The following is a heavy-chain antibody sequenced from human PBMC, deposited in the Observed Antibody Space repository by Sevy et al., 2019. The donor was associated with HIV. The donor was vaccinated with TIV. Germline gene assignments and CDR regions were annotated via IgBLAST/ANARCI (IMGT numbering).Heavy chain of an antibody. J-gene: IGHJ4*02. D-gene: IGHD6-13*01. CDR1: GFTFSDHY. CDR2: TRNKADSYTT. Sequence: GGSLRLSCAASGFTFSDHYMEWVRQAPGKGLEWVGRTRNKADSYTTEYAGSVKGRFTISRDDSKNSLYMQRNRLKTEDKAVYYCATHAGIAAAGRVFDYWGQGSLVTVSS. CDR3: ATHAGIAAAGRVFDY. V-gene: IGHV3-72*01.